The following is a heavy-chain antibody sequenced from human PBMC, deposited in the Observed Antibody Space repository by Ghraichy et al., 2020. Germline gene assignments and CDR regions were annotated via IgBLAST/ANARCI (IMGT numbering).Heavy chain of an antibody. V-gene: IGHV3-23*01. CDR3: ATNLYYHSSLYAFDI. Sequence: GGSLRLSCAASGFTFSSYAMSWVRQAPGKGLEWVSTISSSGGSTYYADSVKGRFTISRDNSKNTLYLQMNSLRAEDTAVYYCATNLYYHSSLYAFDIWGQGTMVTVSS. CDR1: GFTFSSYA. D-gene: IGHD3-22*01. CDR2: ISSSGGST. J-gene: IGHJ3*02.